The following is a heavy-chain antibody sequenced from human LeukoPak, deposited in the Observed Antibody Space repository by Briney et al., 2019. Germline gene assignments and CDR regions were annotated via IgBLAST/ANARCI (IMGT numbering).Heavy chain of an antibody. Sequence: PSETLSLTCAVYGGSFSGYYWSWIRHPPGKGLEWIGEINHSGSTNYNPSLKSRVTISVDTSKNQFSLKLSSVTAADTAVYYCARAPNYGDYSCMNFDYWGQGTLVTVSS. J-gene: IGHJ4*02. CDR3: ARAPNYGDYSCMNFDY. V-gene: IGHV4-34*01. D-gene: IGHD4-17*01. CDR2: INHSGST. CDR1: GGSFSGYY.